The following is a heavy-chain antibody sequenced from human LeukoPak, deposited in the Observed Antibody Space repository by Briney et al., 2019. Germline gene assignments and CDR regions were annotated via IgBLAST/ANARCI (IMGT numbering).Heavy chain of an antibody. J-gene: IGHJ4*02. Sequence: GRSLRLSCAAPGFTFSSYAMHWVRQAPGKGLEWVAVISYDGSNKYYADSVKGRFTISRDNSKNTLYLQMNSLRAEDTAVYYCARGIAILTAGDYWGQGTLVTVSS. CDR3: ARGIAILTAGDY. CDR2: ISYDGSNK. D-gene: IGHD3-9*01. V-gene: IGHV3-30-3*01. CDR1: GFTFSSYA.